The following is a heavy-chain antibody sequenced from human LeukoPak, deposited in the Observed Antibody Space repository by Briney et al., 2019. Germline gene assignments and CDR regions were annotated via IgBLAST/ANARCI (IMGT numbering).Heavy chain of an antibody. CDR2: INHSGST. Sequence: NPSETLSLTCAVYGGSFSGYYWSWIRQPPGKGLEWIGEINHSGSTNYNPSLKSRVTISVDTSKNQFSLKLSSVTAADTAVYYCARDAGLYYYDSSGNRNTDAFAIWGQGTMVTVSS. J-gene: IGHJ3*02. CDR1: GGSFSGYY. D-gene: IGHD3-22*01. V-gene: IGHV4-34*01. CDR3: ARDAGLYYYDSSGNRNTDAFAI.